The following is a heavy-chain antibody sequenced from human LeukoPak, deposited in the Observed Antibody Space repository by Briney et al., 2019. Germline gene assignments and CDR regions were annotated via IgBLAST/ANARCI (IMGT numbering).Heavy chain of an antibody. CDR1: GYDFTNYY. CDR2: INPNSGVT. D-gene: IGHD6-25*01. V-gene: IGHV1-2*06. CDR3: ARGFLSAADPFDY. J-gene: IGHJ4*02. Sequence: ASVRVSCKASGYDFTNYYINWVRQAPGQGLEWMGRINPNSGVTSYAQKFRGRVTLARDTSINTAYMQLSSLRSDDTAVYLCARGFLSAADPFDYWGQGSLVTVSS.